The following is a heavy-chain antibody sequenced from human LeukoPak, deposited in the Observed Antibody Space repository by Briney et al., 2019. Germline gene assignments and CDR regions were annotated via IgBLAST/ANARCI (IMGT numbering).Heavy chain of an antibody. V-gene: IGHV4-39*07. CDR1: GGSISSSSYY. D-gene: IGHD3-22*01. Sequence: SETLSLTCTVSGGSISSSSYYWGWIRQPPGKGLEWIGSIYYSGSTSYNPSLKSRVTISVDTSKNQFSLKLSSVTAADTAVYFCARDPYYYDSSADYWGQGTLVTVSS. CDR2: IYYSGST. CDR3: ARDPYYYDSSADY. J-gene: IGHJ4*02.